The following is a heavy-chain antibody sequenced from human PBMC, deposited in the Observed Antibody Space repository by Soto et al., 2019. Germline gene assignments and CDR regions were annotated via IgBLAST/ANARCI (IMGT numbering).Heavy chain of an antibody. D-gene: IGHD3-16*02. Sequence: KTSETLSLTCTVSGGSISSSSYYWGWIRQPPGKGLEWIGIIYYSGSTYYNPSLKSRVTISVDTSKNQFSLKLSSVTAADTAVYYCARSIVIAYYYYGMDVWGQGTTVTVSS. CDR2: IYYSGST. V-gene: IGHV4-39*01. CDR3: ARSIVIAYYYYGMDV. CDR1: GGSISSSSYY. J-gene: IGHJ6*02.